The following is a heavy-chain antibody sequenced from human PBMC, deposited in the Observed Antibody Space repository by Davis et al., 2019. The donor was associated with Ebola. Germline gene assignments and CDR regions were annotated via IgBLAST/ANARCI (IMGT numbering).Heavy chain of an antibody. J-gene: IGHJ4*02. CDR1: GDSVSSDNSY. CDR3: TRTTRDSGWFIDF. Sequence: MPSETLSLTCTVSGDSVSSDNSYWSWIRQPPGKGLEWIGYIYSSGSTNYNPSLKTRVTISLDTSKNHLSLRLTSVTAADTAVYYCTRTTRDSGWFIDFWGRGTRVTVSS. D-gene: IGHD6-19*01. CDR2: IYSSGST. V-gene: IGHV4-61*01.